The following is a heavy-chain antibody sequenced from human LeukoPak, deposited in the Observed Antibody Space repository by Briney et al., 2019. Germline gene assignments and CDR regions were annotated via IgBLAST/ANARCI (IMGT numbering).Heavy chain of an antibody. D-gene: IGHD6-19*01. J-gene: IGHJ4*02. CDR1: RFSFADYS. V-gene: IGHV3-49*03. CDR3: SRYIPVAGYFDY. Sequence: GRSLRLSCTASRFSFADYSVSWFRQAPGKGLEWVGFIRGKPYGGTKEYAASVKGGFTISRDDSKSIAYLQMNSLKVEDTGVYYCSRYIPVAGYFDYWGQGTLVTVSS. CDR2: IRGKPYGGTK.